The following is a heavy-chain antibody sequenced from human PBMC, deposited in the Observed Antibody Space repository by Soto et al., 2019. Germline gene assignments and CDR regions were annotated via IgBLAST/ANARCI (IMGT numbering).Heavy chain of an antibody. D-gene: IGHD2-8*01. Sequence: VQLQESGPGLVNPSGTLSLTCAVSGGSISSNNWWSWVRQPPGKGLEWIGEIFHDGSVNYNPSLSGRFPISVDKSNNQVSLNLNSVTAADTAIYYCARVMGGPTYLPSGLDYWGQGTLVTVSS. J-gene: IGHJ4*02. CDR3: ARVMGGPTYLPSGLDY. V-gene: IGHV4-4*02. CDR1: GGSISSNNW. CDR2: IFHDGSV.